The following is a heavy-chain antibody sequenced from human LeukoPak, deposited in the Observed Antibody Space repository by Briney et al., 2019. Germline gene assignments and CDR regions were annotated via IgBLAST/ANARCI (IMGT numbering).Heavy chain of an antibody. V-gene: IGHV4-39*01. CDR1: GGSISSSSYY. CDR3: ARLRYYYDSSGYYADY. J-gene: IGHJ4*02. D-gene: IGHD3-22*01. Sequence: PSEILSLTCTVSGGSISSSSYYWGWIRQPPGKGLEWIGSIYYSGSTYYNPSLKSRVTISVDTSKNQFSLKLSSVTAADTAVYYCARLRYYYDSSGYYADYWGQGTLVTVSS. CDR2: IYYSGST.